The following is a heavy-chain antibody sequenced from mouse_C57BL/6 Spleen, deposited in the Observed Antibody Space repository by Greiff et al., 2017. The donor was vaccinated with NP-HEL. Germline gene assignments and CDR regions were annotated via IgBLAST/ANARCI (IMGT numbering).Heavy chain of an antibody. V-gene: IGHV3-6*01. Sequence: EVKLMESGPGLVKPSQSLSLTCSVTGYSITSGYYWNWIRQFPGNKLEWMGYISYDGSNNYNPSLKNRISITRDTSKNQFFLKLNSVTTEDTATYYCARRVSYDGYYGAMDYWGQGTSVTVSS. D-gene: IGHD2-3*01. CDR2: ISYDGSN. J-gene: IGHJ4*01. CDR3: ARRVSYDGYYGAMDY. CDR1: GYSITSGYY.